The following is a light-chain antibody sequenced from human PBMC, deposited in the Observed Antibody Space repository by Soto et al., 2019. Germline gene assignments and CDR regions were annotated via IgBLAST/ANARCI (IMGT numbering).Light chain of an antibody. CDR3: SSYSSSSTLV. CDR1: SSDVGGYDF. CDR2: EVS. V-gene: IGLV2-14*01. J-gene: IGLJ1*01. Sequence: QSALTQPASVYGSPGQSITIACTGTSSDVGGYDFVSWFQQNPRKAPKLIIFEVSNRPSGVSYRFSGSKSGNTASLAISGLEAEDEATYYCSSYSSSSTLVFGTGTKLTVL.